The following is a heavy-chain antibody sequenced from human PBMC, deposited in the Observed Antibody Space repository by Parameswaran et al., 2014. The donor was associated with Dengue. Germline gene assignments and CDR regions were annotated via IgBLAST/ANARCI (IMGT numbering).Heavy chain of an antibody. CDR2: VSHDGTNK. J-gene: IGHJ6*02. V-gene: IGHV3-30*04. D-gene: IGHD6-13*01. CDR3: ARDDSGSRWSQGYHSYSNGVDV. Sequence: WIRQPPGKGLEWVAVVSHDGTNKYYADSVKGRFTISRDNSKNTLYLQINSLRAEDTAVYYCARDDSGSRWSQGYHSYSNGVDVWGQGTTVTVSS.